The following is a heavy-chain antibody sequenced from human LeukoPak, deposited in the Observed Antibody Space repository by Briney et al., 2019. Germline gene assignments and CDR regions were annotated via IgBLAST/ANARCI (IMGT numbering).Heavy chain of an antibody. J-gene: IGHJ5*02. V-gene: IGHV3-30*04. CDR2: ISYDGNNK. CDR3: AGRNCSNGVCSFDP. Sequence: SGGSLRLSCAASGFTFSNYTMHWVRQAPGKGLEWVAVISYDGNNKYYADSVKGRFTISRDNSKNTLYLQMNSLRAEDTAVYYCAGRNCSNGVCSFDPWGQGTLVTVSS. CDR1: GFTFSNYT. D-gene: IGHD2-8*01.